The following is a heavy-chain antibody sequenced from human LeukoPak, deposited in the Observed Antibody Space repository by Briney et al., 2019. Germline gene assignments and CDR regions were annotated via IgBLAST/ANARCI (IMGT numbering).Heavy chain of an antibody. V-gene: IGHV4-38-2*02. D-gene: IGHD3-22*01. CDR2: IYHSGST. CDR1: GYSISSGYY. CDR3: ARGSLEGVHKTLYYYDSSASYYFDY. Sequence: PSETLSLTCTVSGYSISSGYYWGWIRQPPGKGLEWIGSIYHSGSTYYNPSLKSRVTISVDTSKNQFSLKLSSVTAADTAVYYCARGSLEGVHKTLYYYDSSASYYFDYWGQGTLVTVSS. J-gene: IGHJ4*02.